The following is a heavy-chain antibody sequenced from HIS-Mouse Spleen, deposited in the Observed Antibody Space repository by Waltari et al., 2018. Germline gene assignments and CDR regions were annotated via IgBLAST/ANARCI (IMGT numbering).Heavy chain of an antibody. J-gene: IGHJ3*02. Sequence: QLQLQESGPGLVKPSETLSLTCTVSGGPISSSSYYWAWIRQPPGKGLEWIGSIYYSGSTYYNPSLKSRVTISVDTSKNQFSLKLSSVTAADTAVYYCARHGLAAAGSAFDIWGQGTMVTVSS. CDR2: IYYSGST. D-gene: IGHD6-13*01. V-gene: IGHV4-39*01. CDR3: ARHGLAAAGSAFDI. CDR1: GGPISSSSYY.